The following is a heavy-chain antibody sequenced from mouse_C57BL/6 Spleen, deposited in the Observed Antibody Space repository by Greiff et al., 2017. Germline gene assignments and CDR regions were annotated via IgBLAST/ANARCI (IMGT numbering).Heavy chain of an antibody. CDR2: IDPSDSYT. CDR1: GYTFTSYW. D-gene: IGHD4-1*01. Sequence: VQLQQPGAELVMPGASVKLSCKASGYTFTSYWMHWVKQRPGQGLEWIGEIDPSDSYTNSNQKFKGKSTLTVDKSSSTAYMQLSSLTSEDSAVDYCARPSWDGGFAYWGQGTLVTVSA. CDR3: ARPSWDGGFAY. J-gene: IGHJ3*01. V-gene: IGHV1-69*01.